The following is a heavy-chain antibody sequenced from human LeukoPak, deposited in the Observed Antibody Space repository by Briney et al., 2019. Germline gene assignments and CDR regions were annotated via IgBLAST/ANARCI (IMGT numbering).Heavy chain of an antibody. V-gene: IGHV1-2*06. D-gene: IGHD6-13*01. CDR3: ARDPGIAAAGNSFDP. Sequence: ASVKVSCKASGYSFTDYYMHWVRQAPGQGLEWMGRINPNSGVTKYVERFQGRVTMTRDTSISTAYMELSRLRSEDAAVYYCARDPGIAAAGNSFDPWGQGTLVTVSS. CDR1: GYSFTDYY. CDR2: INPNSGVT. J-gene: IGHJ5*02.